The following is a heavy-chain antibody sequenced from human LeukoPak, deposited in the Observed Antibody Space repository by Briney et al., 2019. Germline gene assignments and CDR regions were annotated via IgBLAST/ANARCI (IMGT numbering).Heavy chain of an antibody. CDR3: AKDPDYDIFSYYYYMDV. Sequence: QTGGSLRLSCAASGFTFSSYGMHWVRQAPGKGLEWVAFIRYDGSNKYYADSVKGRFTISRDNSKNTLYLQMNSLRAEDTAVYYCAKDPDYDIFSYYYYMDVWGKGTTVTVSS. CDR2: IRYDGSNK. CDR1: GFTFSSYG. D-gene: IGHD3-9*01. V-gene: IGHV3-30*02. J-gene: IGHJ6*03.